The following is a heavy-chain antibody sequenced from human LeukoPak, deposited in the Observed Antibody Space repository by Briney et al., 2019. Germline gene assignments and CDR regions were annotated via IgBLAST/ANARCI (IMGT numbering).Heavy chain of an antibody. D-gene: IGHD3-10*02. CDR1: GGSISSYY. CDR2: IYYSGNT. J-gene: IGHJ4*02. V-gene: IGHV4-59*01. Sequence: SETLSLTCTVSGGSISSYYWSWIRQPPGKGLEWLGYIYYSGNTDYNPSPKSRVAISVDTSKNQFSLKLSSVTAADTAVYYCARSTGSTMFIDYWGQGTLVTVSS. CDR3: ARSTGSTMFIDY.